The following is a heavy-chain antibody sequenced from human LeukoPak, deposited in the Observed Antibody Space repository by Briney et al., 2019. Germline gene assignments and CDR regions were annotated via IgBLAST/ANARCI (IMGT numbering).Heavy chain of an antibody. CDR2: INPNSGGT. Sequence: GASVKVSCKASGYTFTGYYMHWVRQAPGQGLEWMGWINPNSGGTNYEQKFQGRVTMTRDTSISTAYMELSRLRSDDTAVYYCARGRPYYDILTGYPFDYWGQGTLVTVSS. CDR3: ARGRPYYDILTGYPFDY. D-gene: IGHD3-9*01. J-gene: IGHJ4*02. CDR1: GYTFTGYY. V-gene: IGHV1-2*02.